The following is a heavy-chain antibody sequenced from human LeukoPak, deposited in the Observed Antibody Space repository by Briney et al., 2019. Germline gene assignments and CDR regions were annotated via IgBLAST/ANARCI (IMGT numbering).Heavy chain of an antibody. V-gene: IGHV1-2*04. Sequence: ASVKVSCKASGYTFTGYYMHWLRQAPGQGLEWMGWINPNSGGTNYAQKFQGWVTMTRDTSISTAYMELSRLRSDDTAVYYCARESDCSSTSCYDYWGQGTLVTVSS. D-gene: IGHD2-2*01. CDR3: ARESDCSSTSCYDY. CDR2: INPNSGGT. CDR1: GYTFTGYY. J-gene: IGHJ4*02.